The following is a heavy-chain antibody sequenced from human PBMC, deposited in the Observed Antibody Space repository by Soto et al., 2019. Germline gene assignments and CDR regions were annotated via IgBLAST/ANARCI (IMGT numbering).Heavy chain of an antibody. J-gene: IGHJ6*02. CDR3: ARSIAARSTYYYYNGMDV. Sequence: PGESLKISCKGSGYSFTSYWIGWVRQMPGKGLEWMGIIYPGDSDTRYSPSFQGQVTISADKSISTAYLQWSSLKASDTAMYYCARSIAARSTYYYYNGMDVWGQGTTVTVSS. V-gene: IGHV5-51*01. CDR2: IYPGDSDT. D-gene: IGHD6-6*01. CDR1: GYSFTSYW.